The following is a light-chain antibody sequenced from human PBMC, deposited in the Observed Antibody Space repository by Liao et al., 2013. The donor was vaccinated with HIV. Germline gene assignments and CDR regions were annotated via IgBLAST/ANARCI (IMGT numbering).Light chain of an antibody. CDR1: NIGSKS. CDR2: HGI. CDR3: QVWDRGSAHPTV. J-gene: IGLJ1*01. Sequence: SYELTQPPSVSVAPGKTAGITCGGNNIGSKSVHWYQQRSGQAPVLVIFHGIDRPSGISDRFSGSTSENTATLTISRAEAGDEADYYCQVWDRGSAHPTVFGPGTKVTVL. V-gene: IGLV3-21*04.